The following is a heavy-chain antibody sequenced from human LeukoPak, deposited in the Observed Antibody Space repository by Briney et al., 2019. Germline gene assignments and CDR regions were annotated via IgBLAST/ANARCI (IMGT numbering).Heavy chain of an antibody. V-gene: IGHV3-11*01. CDR1: GFTFSDYY. CDR3: ARSGPISSHYYYYMDV. D-gene: IGHD6-6*01. Sequence: GGSLRLSCAASGFTFSDYYMSWIRQAPGKGLEWVSYISSSGSTIYYADSVKGRFTISRDNAKNSLYLQMNSLRAEDTAVYYCARSGPISSHYYYYMDVWGKGTTVTVSS. J-gene: IGHJ6*03. CDR2: ISSSGSTI.